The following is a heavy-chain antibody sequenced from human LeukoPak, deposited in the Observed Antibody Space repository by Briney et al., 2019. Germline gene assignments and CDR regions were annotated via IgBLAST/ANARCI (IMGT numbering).Heavy chain of an antibody. Sequence: GGSLRLSCTTSGLSFNNYELHWVRLTPGKGLEWISYIGVDGYTKVYADSVRGRFTISRDNARNSLYLQMNSLRAEDTAVYYCARGGAAAGRGSFDPWGQGTLVTVSS. CDR2: IGVDGYTK. CDR1: GLSFNNYE. CDR3: ARGGAAAGRGSFDP. J-gene: IGHJ5*02. D-gene: IGHD6-13*01. V-gene: IGHV3-48*03.